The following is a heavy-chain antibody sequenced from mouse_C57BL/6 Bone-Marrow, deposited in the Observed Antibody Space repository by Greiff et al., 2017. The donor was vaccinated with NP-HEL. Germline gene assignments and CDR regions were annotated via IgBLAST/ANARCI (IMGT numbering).Heavy chain of an antibody. D-gene: IGHD1-1*01. Sequence: LVESGAELVRPGASVKMSCKASGYTFTNYWIGWVKQRPGHGLEWIGDIYPGDGYTNYNEKFKGKATLTADKSSSTAYMQLSSLTSEDSAVYYCARRNYGSRYAMDYWGQGTSVTVSS. CDR3: ARRNYGSRYAMDY. V-gene: IGHV1-63*01. CDR2: IYPGDGYT. CDR1: GYTFTNYW. J-gene: IGHJ4*01.